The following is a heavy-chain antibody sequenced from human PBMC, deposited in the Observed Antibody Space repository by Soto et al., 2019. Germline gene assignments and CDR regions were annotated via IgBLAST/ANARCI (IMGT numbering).Heavy chain of an antibody. Sequence: HPGGSLRLSCAASGFTFSSYAMHWVRQAPGKGLEWVAVISYDGSNKYYADSVKGRFTISRDNSKNTLYLQMNSLRAEDTAVYYCARDMGRVTMVRGVAYYYYYYGMDVWGQGTTVTVSS. D-gene: IGHD3-10*01. CDR3: ARDMGRVTMVRGVAYYYYYYGMDV. CDR1: GFTFSSYA. J-gene: IGHJ6*02. CDR2: ISYDGSNK. V-gene: IGHV3-30-3*01.